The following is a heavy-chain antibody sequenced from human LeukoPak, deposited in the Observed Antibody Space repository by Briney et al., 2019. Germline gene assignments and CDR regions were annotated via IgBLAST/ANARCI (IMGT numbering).Heavy chain of an antibody. D-gene: IGHD3-22*01. Sequence: SETLSLTCTVSGGSISSYYWSWIRQPPGKGLEWIGYIYYSGSTNYNPSLKSRVTISVDTSKNQFSLKLSSVTAADTAVYYCARLVSSGYYPFDYWGQGTLVTVSS. CDR3: ARLVSSGYYPFDY. CDR1: GGSISSYY. V-gene: IGHV4-59*08. J-gene: IGHJ4*02. CDR2: IYYSGST.